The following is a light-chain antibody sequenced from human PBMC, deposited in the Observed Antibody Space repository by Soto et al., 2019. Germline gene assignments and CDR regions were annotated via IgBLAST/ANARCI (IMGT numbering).Light chain of an antibody. Sequence: QSALTQPRSVSGSPGQSVTISCTGTSSDVGGYNYVSWYQQHPGKAPKLMIYDVSKRPSGVPDRFSGSKSGNTASLTISGLQVEVEADYSCCSYAGSYTVVFGGGTKVTVL. J-gene: IGLJ2*01. CDR3: CSYAGSYTVV. V-gene: IGLV2-11*01. CDR2: DVS. CDR1: SSDVGGYNY.